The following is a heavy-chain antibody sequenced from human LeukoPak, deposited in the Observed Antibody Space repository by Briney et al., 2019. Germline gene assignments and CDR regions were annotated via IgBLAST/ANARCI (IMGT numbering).Heavy chain of an antibody. CDR2: INPSGGST. D-gene: IGHD5-18*01. J-gene: IGHJ4*02. Sequence: ASVKVSCKASGYTFTSYYMHWVRQAPGQGLEWMGIINPSGGSTSYAQKFQGRVTMTRDTSTSTVYMELSSLRSEDTAVYYCARDRMDTAMVTWFDYWGQGTLVTVSS. CDR3: ARDRMDTAMVTWFDY. CDR1: GYTFTSYY. V-gene: IGHV1-46*01.